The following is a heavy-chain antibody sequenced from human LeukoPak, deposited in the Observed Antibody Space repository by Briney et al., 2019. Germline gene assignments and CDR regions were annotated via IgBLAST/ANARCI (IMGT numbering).Heavy chain of an antibody. Sequence: GGSLRLSCAVSGFIVSSSYMSWVRQAPGKGLEWVSVIYNDGSTNYAGSVKGRFSISRDNSKNTLYLQMNSLRAEDTAVYYCAIWRIVVVPAAIPFDYWGQGTLVTVSS. CDR3: AIWRIVVVPAAIPFDY. V-gene: IGHV3-53*01. CDR1: GFIVSSSY. D-gene: IGHD2-2*01. CDR2: IYNDGST. J-gene: IGHJ4*02.